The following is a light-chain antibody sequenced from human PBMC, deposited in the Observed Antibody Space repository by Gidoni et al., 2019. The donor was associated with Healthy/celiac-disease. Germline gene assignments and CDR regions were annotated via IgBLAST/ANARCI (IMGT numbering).Light chain of an antibody. CDR1: QSVSNN. V-gene: IGKV3-15*01. J-gene: IGKJ4*01. CDR2: DAS. Sequence: EIVMTQFPATLSVSPGERATLSCRASQSVSNNLAWYQQKPGQAPRLLIYDASTRATGIPARFSGSGSGTEFILTISSLQSEDFAVYYCQQYNDWPPLTFGGXTKVEIK. CDR3: QQYNDWPPLT.